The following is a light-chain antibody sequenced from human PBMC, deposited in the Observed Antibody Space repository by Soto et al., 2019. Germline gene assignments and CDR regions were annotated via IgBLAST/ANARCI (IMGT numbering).Light chain of an antibody. CDR2: DVS. CDR1: SSDVGGYNY. CDR3: CSYAGSYTSL. Sequence: QSALTQPRSVSGSPGQSVTISCTGTSSDVGGYNYVSWYQQHPGKAPKLMIYDVSKRPSGVPDRFSGSKSGNTASPTISGLQAEDEADYYCCSYAGSYTSLFGGGTKLTVL. V-gene: IGLV2-11*01. J-gene: IGLJ2*01.